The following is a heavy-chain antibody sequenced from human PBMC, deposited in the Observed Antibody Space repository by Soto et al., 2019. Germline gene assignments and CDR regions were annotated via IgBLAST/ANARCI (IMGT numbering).Heavy chain of an antibody. CDR1: GFTFSSYG. J-gene: IGHJ5*02. V-gene: IGHV3-30*18. CDR2: ISYDGSNK. D-gene: IGHD1-1*01. Sequence: QVQLVESGGGEVQPGRSLRLSCAASGFTFSSYGMHWVRQAPGKGLEWVAVISYDGSNKYYADSVKGRFTISRDNSKNTLYLQMNSLRAEDTAVYYCAKEGTAWGQGTLVTVSS. CDR3: AKEGTA.